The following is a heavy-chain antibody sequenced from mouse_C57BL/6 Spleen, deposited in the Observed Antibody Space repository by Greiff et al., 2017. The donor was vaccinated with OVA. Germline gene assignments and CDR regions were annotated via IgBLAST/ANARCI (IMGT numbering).Heavy chain of an antibody. Sequence: VQLQQPGAELVKPGASVKLSCKASGYTFTSYWMQWVKQRPGQGLEWIGEIDPSDSYTNYNQKFKGKATLTVDTSSSTAYMQLSSLTSEDSAVYYCARAKDYGSSYPYAMDYWGQGTSVTVSS. CDR2: IDPSDSYT. D-gene: IGHD1-1*01. CDR3: ARAKDYGSSYPYAMDY. J-gene: IGHJ4*01. V-gene: IGHV1-50*01. CDR1: GYTFTSYW.